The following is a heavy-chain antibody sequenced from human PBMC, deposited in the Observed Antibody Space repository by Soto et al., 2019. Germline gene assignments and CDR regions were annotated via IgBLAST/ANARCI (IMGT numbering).Heavy chain of an antibody. J-gene: IGHJ4*02. CDR3: ARTYYYESSGYAGY. V-gene: IGHV3-74*01. CDR1: GFTFSNYW. D-gene: IGHD3-22*01. Sequence: GGSLKLSCAASGFTFSNYWMHRVRQAPGKGLVWVSRINSDGTSTSYVDSVKGRFTISRDNAKNTLFLQMNSLRAEDTAVYYCARTYYYESSGYAGYWGQGTLVTVSS. CDR2: INSDGTST.